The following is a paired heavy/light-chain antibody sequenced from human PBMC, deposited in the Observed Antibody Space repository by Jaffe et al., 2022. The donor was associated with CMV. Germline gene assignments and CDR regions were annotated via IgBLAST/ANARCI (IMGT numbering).Heavy chain of an antibody. V-gene: IGHV3-48*02. CDR3: AKGRGAFHYGMDV. CDR2: ISSSTSTM. CDR1: GFGFSNYD. Sequence: EVQVVESGGGLVQPGGSLRLSCAASGFGFSNYDMNWVRQAPGKGLEWVSYISSSTSTMYYADSVKGRFTISRDNVKNSLYLQMNSLRDEDTAVYYCAKGRGAFHYGMDVWGQGTAVTVSS. D-gene: IGHD3-10*01. J-gene: IGHJ6*02.
Light chain of an antibody. CDR3: QQAYSFPLT. J-gene: IGKJ5*01. Sequence: DIRMTQSPSSVSASVGDTVTITCRASQGITNWLAWYQQKPGKAPKLLIYATATLESGVPSRFSGSGSGTDYTLTISRLQPEDFATYYCQQAYSFPLTFGQGTRLEIK. V-gene: IGKV1-12*01. CDR2: ATA. CDR1: QGITNW.